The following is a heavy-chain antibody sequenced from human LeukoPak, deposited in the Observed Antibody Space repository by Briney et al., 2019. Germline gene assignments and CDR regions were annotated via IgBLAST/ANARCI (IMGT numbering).Heavy chain of an antibody. D-gene: IGHD3-3*01. Sequence: PGGSLRLSCAASGFTFSTYGMSWVRRPPGKGLEWVANIKQDGSEKYYVDSVKGRFTISRGNAKNSLYLQMNSLRAEDTAVYYCARQSYDFWSGYYFDYWGQGTLVTVSS. CDR2: IKQDGSEK. CDR3: ARQSYDFWSGYYFDY. CDR1: GFTFSTYG. V-gene: IGHV3-7*01. J-gene: IGHJ4*02.